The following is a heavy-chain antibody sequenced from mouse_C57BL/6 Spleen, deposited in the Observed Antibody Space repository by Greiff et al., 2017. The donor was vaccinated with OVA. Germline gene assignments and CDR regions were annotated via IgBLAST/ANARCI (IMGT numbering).Heavy chain of an antibody. CDR1: GFTFSSYA. V-gene: IGHV5-4*01. CDR2: ISDGGSYT. J-gene: IGHJ3*01. Sequence: EVQRVESGGGLVKPGGSLKLSCAASGFTFSSYAMSWVRQTPEKRLEWVATISDGGSYTYYPDNVKGRFTISRDNAKNNLYLQMSHLKSEDTAMYYCAGGTTGTWFAYWGQGTLVTVSA. CDR3: AGGTTGTWFAY. D-gene: IGHD4-1*02.